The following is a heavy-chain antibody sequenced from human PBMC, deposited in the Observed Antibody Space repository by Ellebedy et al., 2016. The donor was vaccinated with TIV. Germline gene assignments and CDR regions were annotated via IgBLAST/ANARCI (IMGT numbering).Heavy chain of an antibody. CDR2: INDSGNT. D-gene: IGHD3-10*01. J-gene: IGHJ4*02. CDR3: ARGRGYYGSGTYYLYY. Sequence: GSLRLXXGVSGGAFSGYYWSWIRQPPGKGLEWIGEINDSGNTNYNPSLKSRVTISVDTSKKEFSLKVTSATAADTAVYYCARGRGYYGSGTYYLYYWGQGTLVTVSS. CDR1: GGAFSGYY. V-gene: IGHV4-34*01.